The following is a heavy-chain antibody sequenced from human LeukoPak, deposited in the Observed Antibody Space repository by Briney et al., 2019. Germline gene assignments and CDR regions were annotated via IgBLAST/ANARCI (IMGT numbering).Heavy chain of an antibody. D-gene: IGHD3-10*01. CDR1: GGSISSYY. Sequence: KPSETLSLTCTVSGGSISSYYWSWIRQPPGKGLEWIGYIYHSGSTNYNPSLKSRVTISVDTSKNQFSLKLSSVTAADTAVYYCASRYYYGSGVLSYYGMDVWGQGTTVTVSS. CDR2: IYHSGST. CDR3: ASRYYYGSGVLSYYGMDV. V-gene: IGHV4-59*08. J-gene: IGHJ6*02.